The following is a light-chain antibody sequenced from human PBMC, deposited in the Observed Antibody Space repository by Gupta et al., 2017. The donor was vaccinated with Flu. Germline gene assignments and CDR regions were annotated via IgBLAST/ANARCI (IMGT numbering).Light chain of an antibody. V-gene: IGLV4-69*01. CDR3: QTWSTGIRV. Sequence: QLVLPHSPSASASLGASVKLTCTLSSGHSSYVIAWHQQQPEKGPRYLMKVNSDGSHSKGDGIPDRFSGSSSGAARDLTISSLQAEDDAYYYSQTWSTGIRVFGGGTKLTVL. CDR1: SGHSSYV. CDR2: VNSDGSH. J-gene: IGLJ3*02.